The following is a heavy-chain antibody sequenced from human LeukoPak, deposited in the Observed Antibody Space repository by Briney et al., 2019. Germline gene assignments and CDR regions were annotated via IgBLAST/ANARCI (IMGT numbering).Heavy chain of an antibody. CDR3: ARVSPKRRISYGYQNWFDP. V-gene: IGHV1-2*03. CDR1: GYTFTDYY. J-gene: IGHJ5*02. CDR2: INPNSGGT. Sequence: LGASVTVSCKASGYTFTDYYMHWVRQAPGQELEWMGWINPNSGGTNYAQKFQGRVSMTTDTSTSTAYMELRSLRSDDTAVYFCARVSPKRRISYGYQNWFDPWGQGTLVSVSS. D-gene: IGHD5-18*01.